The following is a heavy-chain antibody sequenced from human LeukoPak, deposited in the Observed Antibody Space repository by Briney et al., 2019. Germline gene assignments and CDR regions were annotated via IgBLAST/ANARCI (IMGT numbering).Heavy chain of an antibody. CDR3: AKGRDTYYYGSGSLFDY. CDR1: GYTFTSYD. V-gene: IGHV1-8*01. CDR2: MNPNSGNT. J-gene: IGHJ4*02. D-gene: IGHD3-10*01. Sequence: ASVKVSCKASGYTFTSYDINWVRQATGQGLEWMGWMNPNSGNTGYAQKFQGRVTMTRNTSISTAYMELSSLRSEDTAVYYCAKGRDTYYYGSGSLFDYWGQGTLVTVSS.